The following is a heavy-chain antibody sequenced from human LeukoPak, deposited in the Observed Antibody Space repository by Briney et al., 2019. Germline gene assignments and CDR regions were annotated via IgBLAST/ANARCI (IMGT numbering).Heavy chain of an antibody. CDR3: ASGGRGDYFDY. V-gene: IGHV3-21*01. J-gene: IGHJ4*02. CDR1: GFTFSSHS. CDR2: ISSSSSYI. D-gene: IGHD5-24*01. Sequence: PGGSLRLSCAASGFTFSSHSMNWVRQAPGKGLEWVSSISSSSSYIYYADSVKGRFTISRDNAKNSLYLQMNSLRAEDTAVYYCASGGRGDYFDYWGQGTLVTVSS.